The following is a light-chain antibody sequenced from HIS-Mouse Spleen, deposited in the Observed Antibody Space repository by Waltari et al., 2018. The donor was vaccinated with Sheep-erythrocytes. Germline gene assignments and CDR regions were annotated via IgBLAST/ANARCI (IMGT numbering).Light chain of an antibody. CDR3: CSYAGSSTPWV. J-gene: IGLJ3*02. CDR2: EGS. CDR1: SSEFGSYNL. V-gene: IGLV2-23*01. Sequence: QSALTQPASVSGSPGQSITIPCTGTSSEFGSYNLVSWYQQYPGKAPKLMIYEGSKRPSGVSNRFSGSKSGNTASLTISGLQAEDEADYYCCSYAGSSTPWVFGGGTKLTVL.